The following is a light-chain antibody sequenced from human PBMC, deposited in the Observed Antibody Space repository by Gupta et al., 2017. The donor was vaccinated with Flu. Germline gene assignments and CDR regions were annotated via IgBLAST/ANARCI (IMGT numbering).Light chain of an antibody. J-gene: IGLJ3*02. CDR3: ATWDDDLNGPG. Sequence: QSLVTQPPSASGTPGQRVTISCSGRSSNIGSNYVYWYQQFPGTAPKLLIYRNNQRPSGVPDRFPGSKSGTSASLAISGLRSEDEADYYCATWDDDLNGPGFGGGTKLTVL. CDR2: RNN. CDR1: SSNIGSNY. V-gene: IGLV1-47*01.